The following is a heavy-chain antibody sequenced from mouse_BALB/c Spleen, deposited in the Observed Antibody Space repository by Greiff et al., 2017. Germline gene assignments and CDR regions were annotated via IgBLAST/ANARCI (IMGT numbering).Heavy chain of an antibody. CDR3: AREASSTMITTGFAY. V-gene: IGHV1-4*01. CDR2: INPSSGYT. D-gene: IGHD2-4*01. J-gene: IGHJ3*01. CDR1: GYTFTSYT. Sequence: VKLMESGAELARPGASVKMSCKASGYTFTSYTMHWVKQRPGQGLEWIGYINPSSGYTNYNQKFKDKATLTADKSSSTAYMQLSSLTSEDSAVYYCAREASSTMITTGFAYWGQGTLVTVSA.